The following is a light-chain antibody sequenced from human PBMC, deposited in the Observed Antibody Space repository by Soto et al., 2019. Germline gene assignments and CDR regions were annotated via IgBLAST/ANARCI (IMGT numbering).Light chain of an antibody. V-gene: IGKV1-39*01. CDR1: QTIMTF. CDR2: AAS. J-gene: IGKJ3*01. CDR3: QQSFMTPRT. Sequence: DIHVTQSPSSLSASVGDRVTITCRTSQTIMTFLNWYQQRPGSGPKLLIYAASKLQSGVPSRFSGSGSGTDFTLVISGLQPDDFATYFCQQSFMTPRTFGPGTKV.